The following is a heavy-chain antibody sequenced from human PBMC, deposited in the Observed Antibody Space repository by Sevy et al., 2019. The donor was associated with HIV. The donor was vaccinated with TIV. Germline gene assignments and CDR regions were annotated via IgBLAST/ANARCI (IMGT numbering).Heavy chain of an antibody. CDR2: ISNSGTTI. Sequence: GGSLRLSCAASGFIFSSYEMNWVRQAPGKGLEWVSYISNSGTTIYYSDSVKGRFTISRDNARNSLYLQMNSLRAEDTAVYYCARDLPPSATTVARFDCWGQGTLVTVSS. CDR3: ARDLPPSATTVARFDC. V-gene: IGHV3-48*03. D-gene: IGHD4-17*01. J-gene: IGHJ4*02. CDR1: GFIFSSYE.